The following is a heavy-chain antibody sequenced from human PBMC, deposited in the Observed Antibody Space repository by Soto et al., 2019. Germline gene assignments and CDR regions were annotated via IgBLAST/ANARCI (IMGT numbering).Heavy chain of an antibody. CDR3: AKYRAGYSSGWYDAFDI. Sequence: GGSLRLSCAASGFTFSSYAMSWVRQAPGKGLEWVSAISGSGGSTYYADSVKGRFTISRDNSKNTLYLQMNSLRAEDTAVYYCAKYRAGYSSGWYDAFDIWGQGTMVTVSS. CDR1: GFTFSSYA. J-gene: IGHJ3*02. D-gene: IGHD6-19*01. V-gene: IGHV3-23*01. CDR2: ISGSGGST.